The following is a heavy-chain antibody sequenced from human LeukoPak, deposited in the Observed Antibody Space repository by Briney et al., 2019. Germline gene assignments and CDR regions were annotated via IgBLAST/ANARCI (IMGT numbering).Heavy chain of an antibody. CDR1: GGSISSSY. CDR2: IYYSGIT. Sequence: PSETLSLTCTVSGGSISSSYWSWIRQPPGKGLEWIGYIYYSGITNYNPSLKSRVTISLDTSKNQFSLKLNSVTAADTAVYYCARASEAFDYWGQGALVTVSS. CDR3: ARASEAFDY. J-gene: IGHJ4*02. V-gene: IGHV4-59*01.